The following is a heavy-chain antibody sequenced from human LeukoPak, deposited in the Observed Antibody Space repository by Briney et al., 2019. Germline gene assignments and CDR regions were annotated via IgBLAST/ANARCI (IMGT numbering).Heavy chain of an antibody. V-gene: IGHV4-59*01. CDR3: ARARGTYGSGSYYTFDP. J-gene: IGHJ5*02. D-gene: IGHD3-10*01. CDR2: IYYSGST. Sequence: SETLSLTCTVSGGSISSYYWSWIRQPPGKGLEWSGYIYYSGSTNYNPSLKSRVTISVDTSKNQFSLKLSSVTAADTAVYYCARARGTYGSGSYYTFDPWGQGTLVTVSS. CDR1: GGSISSYY.